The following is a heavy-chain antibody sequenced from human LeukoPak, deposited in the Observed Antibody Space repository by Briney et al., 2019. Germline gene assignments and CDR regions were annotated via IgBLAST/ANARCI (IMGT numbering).Heavy chain of an antibody. CDR2: ISGSGGST. CDR1: GFTFSNYA. J-gene: IGHJ4*02. V-gene: IGHV3-23*01. CDR3: AKGTDYSSGWYYFDY. Sequence: PGGSLRLSCAASGFTFSNYAMTWVRQAPGKGLKWVSVISGSGGSTYFADSVKGRFTISRDNSKNTLYLQINSLRAEDTAVYYCAKGTDYSSGWYYFDYWGQGTLVTVSS. D-gene: IGHD6-19*01.